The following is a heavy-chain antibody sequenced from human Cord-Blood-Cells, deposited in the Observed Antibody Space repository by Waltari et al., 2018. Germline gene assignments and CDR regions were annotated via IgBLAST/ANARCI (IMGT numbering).Heavy chain of an antibody. D-gene: IGHD3-10*01. J-gene: IGHJ3*02. Sequence: EVQLVESGGGLVQPGGSLRLSCAASGFTFSSYSMNWVRQAPGKGLEWVSYISSSINTIYYADSVKCRFTISRDNAKNSLYLQMNSLRAEDTAVYYCARFPSRRGGAFDIWGQGTMVTVSS. V-gene: IGHV3-48*01. CDR3: ARFPSRRGGAFDI. CDR1: GFTFSSYS. CDR2: ISSSINTI.